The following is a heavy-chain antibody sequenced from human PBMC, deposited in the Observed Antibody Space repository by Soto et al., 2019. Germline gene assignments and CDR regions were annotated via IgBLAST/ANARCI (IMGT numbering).Heavy chain of an antibody. D-gene: IGHD2-2*01. J-gene: IGHJ6*02. CDR3: ARAACSSTSCYNYYAYGMDV. CDR1: GYTFTTYS. Sequence: ASVKVSCKASGYTFTTYSMHWVRQAPGQRLEWMGWIHAGNGNTEHSQKFQGRVTITRDTSASTAYLELGSLRSEDTAVYYCARAACSSTSCYNYYAYGMDVWGQGTAVTVSS. CDR2: IHAGNGNT. V-gene: IGHV1-3*01.